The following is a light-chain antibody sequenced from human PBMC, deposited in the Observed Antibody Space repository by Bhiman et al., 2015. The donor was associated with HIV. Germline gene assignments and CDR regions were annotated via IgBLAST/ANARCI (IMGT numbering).Light chain of an antibody. J-gene: IGLJ1*01. V-gene: IGLV2-14*03. CDR3: SSYTSSSTPLYV. Sequence: QSALTQPASVSGSLGQSITIFCTGTSGDVGAYNHVSWYQKHPGKAPKLMIYDVSKRPSGVSNRFSGSKSGNTASLTISGLQAEDEADYYCSSYTSSSTPLYVFGTGTKVTVL. CDR2: DVS. CDR1: SGDVGAYNH.